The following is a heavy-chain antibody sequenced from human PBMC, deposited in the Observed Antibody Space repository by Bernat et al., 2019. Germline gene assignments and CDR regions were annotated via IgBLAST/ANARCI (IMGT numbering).Heavy chain of an antibody. Sequence: EVQLVESGGVVVQPGGSLRLSCAASGFTFDDYTMHWVRQAPGKGLEWVSLISWDGGSTYYADSVKGRFTIPRDNSKNSLYLQMNSLRTEDTALYYCAKDILSGPGVGFDYWGQGTLVTVSS. J-gene: IGHJ4*02. CDR2: ISWDGGST. V-gene: IGHV3-43*01. D-gene: IGHD3-10*01. CDR1: GFTFDDYT. CDR3: AKDILSGPGVGFDY.